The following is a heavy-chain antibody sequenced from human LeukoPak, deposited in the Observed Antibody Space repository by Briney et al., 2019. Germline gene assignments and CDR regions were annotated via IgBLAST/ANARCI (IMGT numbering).Heavy chain of an antibody. V-gene: IGHV3-30*04. CDR2: ISYDGSNK. Sequence: GGSLRLSCAASGFTFSSYAVHWVRQAPGKGLEWVAVISYDGSNKYYADSVKGRFTISRDNSKNTLYLQMNSLRAEDTAVYYCARDNYYCDSSGYYYYYYGMDVWGQGTTVTVSS. D-gene: IGHD3-22*01. J-gene: IGHJ6*02. CDR3: ARDNYYCDSSGYYYYYYGMDV. CDR1: GFTFSSYA.